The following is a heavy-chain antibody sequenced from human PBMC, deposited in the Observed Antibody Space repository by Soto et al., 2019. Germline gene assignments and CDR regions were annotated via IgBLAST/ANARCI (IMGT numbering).Heavy chain of an antibody. D-gene: IGHD6-13*01. CDR3: ASTGDSSSWYSGPFDY. CDR1: GGSISSSSYY. J-gene: IGHJ4*02. V-gene: IGHV4-39*01. CDR2: IYYSGST. Sequence: PSETLSLTCTVSGGSISSSSYYWGWIRQPPGKGLEWIGCIYYSGSTNYNPSLKSRVTISVDTSKNQFSLMLSSVTAADTAGYYGASTGDSSSWYSGPFDYWGQGTLVTVSS.